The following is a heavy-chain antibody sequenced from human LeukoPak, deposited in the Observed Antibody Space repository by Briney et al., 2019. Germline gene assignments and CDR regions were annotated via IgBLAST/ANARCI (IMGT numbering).Heavy chain of an antibody. CDR1: GGSISSGDYY. J-gene: IGHJ4*02. CDR2: IYYSGST. D-gene: IGHD3-22*01. CDR3: ARGPPRWLLTH. Sequence: SETLSLTCTVSGGSISSGDYYWSWIRQPPGKGLEWIGYIYYSGSTYYNPSLKSRVTISVDTSKNQFSLKLSSVTAADTAVYYCARGPPRWLLTHWGQGTLVTVSS. V-gene: IGHV4-30-4*08.